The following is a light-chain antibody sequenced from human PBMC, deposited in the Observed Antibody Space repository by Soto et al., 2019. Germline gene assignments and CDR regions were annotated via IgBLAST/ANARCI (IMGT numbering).Light chain of an antibody. CDR2: AAS. Sequence: DIQMTQSPSSLSASVGDRVTIPCRASQDISDNLAWFQQKPGKAPESLIYAASSLQNGVPSKFSGSGSRTHFTLTIRNLQPEDHATYYGLQYNSDPLTLPGGTQVESK. CDR1: QDISDN. V-gene: IGKV1-16*02. J-gene: IGKJ4*01. CDR3: LQYNSDPLT.